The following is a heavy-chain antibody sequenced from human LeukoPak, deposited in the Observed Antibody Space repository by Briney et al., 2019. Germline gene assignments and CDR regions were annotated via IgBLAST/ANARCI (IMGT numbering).Heavy chain of an antibody. Sequence: SETLSLTCTVSGGSNMSYYWGWVRQPAGKGLEWIGRIYTTGTTNYNPSLKSRLTMSVDTSKNQFSLNLSSVIAADTAVYYCARQGYTASYHFLDYW. CDR3: ARQGYTASYHFLDY. CDR1: GGSNMSYY. D-gene: IGHD3-16*02. J-gene: IGHJ4*01. CDR2: IYTTGTT. V-gene: IGHV4-4*07.